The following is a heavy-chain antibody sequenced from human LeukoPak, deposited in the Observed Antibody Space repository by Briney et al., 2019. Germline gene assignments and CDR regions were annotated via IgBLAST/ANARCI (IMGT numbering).Heavy chain of an antibody. CDR3: ARVLHKRNYDSTAYYGY. D-gene: IGHD3-22*01. V-gene: IGHV3-30*03. CDR2: ISYDGSNK. J-gene: IGHJ4*02. CDR1: GFTFSSYG. Sequence: GGSLRLSCAASGFTFSSYGMHWVRQAPGKGLEWVAVISYDGSNKYYADSVKGRFTISRDNSKNTLYLQMNSLRAEDTAVYYCARVLHKRNYDSTAYYGYWGQGTLVTVSS.